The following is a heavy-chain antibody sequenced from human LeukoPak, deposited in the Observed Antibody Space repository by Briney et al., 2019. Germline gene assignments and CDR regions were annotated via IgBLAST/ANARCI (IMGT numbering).Heavy chain of an antibody. D-gene: IGHD3-9*01. CDR3: ARFRYNNAFDI. Sequence: SETLSLTCTVSGGSISTGGYYWSWIRQYPGQGLEWIGYIYFSGSTYYSPSLRGRIAQSIDTSKNQFSLKLSSVTAADTAVYFCARFRYNNAFDIWGQGTMVTVSS. J-gene: IGHJ3*02. CDR1: GGSISTGGYY. V-gene: IGHV4-31*03. CDR2: IYFSGST.